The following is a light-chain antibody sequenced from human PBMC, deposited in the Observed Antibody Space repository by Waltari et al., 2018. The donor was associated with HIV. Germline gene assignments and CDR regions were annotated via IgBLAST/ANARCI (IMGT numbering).Light chain of an antibody. Sequence: QSALTQPASVSGSPGQSITLSCDLNDYEYVSWYQRHPVKAPKVIIYEVSNRPSGLSNRFSGSKSGNTATLTISGLQPEDEADYFCTSYITSATPVFGRGTKVTVL. CDR3: TSYITSATPV. V-gene: IGLV2-14*01. CDR2: EVS. J-gene: IGLJ2*01. CDR1: DLNDYEY.